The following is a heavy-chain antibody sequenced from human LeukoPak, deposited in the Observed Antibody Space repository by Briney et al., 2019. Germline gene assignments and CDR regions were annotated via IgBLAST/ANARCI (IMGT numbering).Heavy chain of an antibody. D-gene: IGHD3-3*01. CDR1: GGSFSGYY. CDR3: ARVPAEYYDFDSAWFDP. CDR2: INHSGST. J-gene: IGHJ5*02. V-gene: IGHV4-34*01. Sequence: KPSETLSLTCAVYGGSFSGYYWSWIRQPPGKGLEWIGEINHSGSTNYNPSLKSRVTISVDTSKNQFSLKLSSVTAADTAVYYCARVPAEYYDFDSAWFDPWGQGTLVTVSS.